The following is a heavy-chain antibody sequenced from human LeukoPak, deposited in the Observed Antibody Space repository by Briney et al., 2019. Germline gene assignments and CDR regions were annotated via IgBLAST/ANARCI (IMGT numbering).Heavy chain of an antibody. V-gene: IGHV4-34*01. D-gene: IGHD6-6*01. J-gene: IGHJ3*02. Sequence: PSETLSLTCAVYGGSFSGYYWSWIRQPPGKGLGWIGEINHSGSTNYNPSLKSRVTISVDTSKNQFSLKLSSVTAADTAVYYCARGARPRGAFDIWGQGTMVTVSS. CDR1: GGSFSGYY. CDR3: ARGARPRGAFDI. CDR2: INHSGST.